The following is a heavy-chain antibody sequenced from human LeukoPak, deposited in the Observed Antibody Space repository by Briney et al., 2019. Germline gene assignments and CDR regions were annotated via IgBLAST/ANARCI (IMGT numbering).Heavy chain of an antibody. CDR2: IYYSGST. J-gene: IGHJ5*02. CDR3: ARDRSGWLEDL. D-gene: IGHD6-19*01. CDR1: GGSISSGDYY. V-gene: IGHV4-61*08. Sequence: SETLSLTCTVSGGSISSGDYYWSWIRQPPGKGLEWIGYIYYSGSTNYNPSLKSRVTISVDTSKNQFSLKLSSVTAADTAVYYCARDRSGWLEDLWGQGTLVTVSS.